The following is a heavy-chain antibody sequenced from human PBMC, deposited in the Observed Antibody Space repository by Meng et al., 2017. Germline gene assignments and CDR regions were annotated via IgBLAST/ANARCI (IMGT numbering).Heavy chain of an antibody. J-gene: IGHJ6*02. CDR3: ARGLWYGYSSLAYGMDV. CDR2: SNHSGST. D-gene: IGHD6-13*01. Sequence: GSLRLSCAVYGGSFSGYYWSWIRQPPGKGLEWIGESNHSGSTNHNPSLKSRVTISVDTSKNQFSLKLSSVTAADTAVYYCARGLWYGYSSLAYGMDVWGQGTTVTVSS. V-gene: IGHV4-34*01. CDR1: GGSFSGYY.